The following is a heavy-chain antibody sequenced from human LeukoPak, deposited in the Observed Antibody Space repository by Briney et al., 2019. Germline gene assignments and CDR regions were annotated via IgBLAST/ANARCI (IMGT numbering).Heavy chain of an antibody. J-gene: IGHJ4*02. D-gene: IGHD3-3*01. Sequence: ASVKVSCKASGYTFTSYGISWVRQAPGQGLEWMGWISAYNGNTNYAQKLQGRVTMTTDTSTSTAYMELRSLRSDDTAVHYCARRGITIFGVVDYFDYWGQGTLVTVSS. V-gene: IGHV1-18*01. CDR1: GYTFTSYG. CDR3: ARRGITIFGVVDYFDY. CDR2: ISAYNGNT.